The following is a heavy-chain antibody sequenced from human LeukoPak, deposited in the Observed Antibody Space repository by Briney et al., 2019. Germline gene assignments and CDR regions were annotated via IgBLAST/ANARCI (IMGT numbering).Heavy chain of an antibody. CDR2: IYYSGST. CDR3: ARHYPRGHNNDRSGYIYPFDY. V-gene: IGHV4-39*01. D-gene: IGHD3-22*01. CDR1: GDSISSSSYY. Sequence: SETLSLTCTVSGDSISSSSYYWGWIRQPPGKGLEWIGSIYYSGSTYYNPSLKSRVTISVDTSKNQFSLKLSFVTAADTAVYYCARHYPRGHNNDRSGYIYPFDYWGQGTLVTVSS. J-gene: IGHJ4*02.